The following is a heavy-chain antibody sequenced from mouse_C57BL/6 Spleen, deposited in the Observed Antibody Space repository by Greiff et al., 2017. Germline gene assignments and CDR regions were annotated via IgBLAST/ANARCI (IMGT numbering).Heavy chain of an antibody. V-gene: IGHV14-4*01. CDR3: TRTTNGPYWYFDV. D-gene: IGHD2-1*01. J-gene: IGHJ1*03. Sequence: EVKVVESGAELVRPGASVKLSCTASGFNIKDDYMHWVKQRPEQGLEWIGWIDPENGDTEYASKFQGKATITADTSSNTAYLQLSSLTSEDTAVYYCTRTTNGPYWYFDVWGTGTTVTVSS. CDR2: IDPENGDT. CDR1: GFNIKDDY.